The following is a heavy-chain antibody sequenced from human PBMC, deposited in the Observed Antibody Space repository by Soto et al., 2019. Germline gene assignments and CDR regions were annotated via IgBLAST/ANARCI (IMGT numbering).Heavy chain of an antibody. D-gene: IGHD3-10*01. CDR3: ARDRYSGSGTYKYFDY. CDR1: GYTFTRYA. V-gene: IGHV1-3*01. J-gene: IGHJ4*02. CDR2: LNAGNGKT. Sequence: GASVKVSCKASGYTFTRYAMHWVRQAPGQRLEWMGRLNAGNGKTEYPQKFQDRVTFTRDTSASTAYMELRGLRSEDTAVYYCARDRYSGSGTYKYFDYWGQGTQVTLSS.